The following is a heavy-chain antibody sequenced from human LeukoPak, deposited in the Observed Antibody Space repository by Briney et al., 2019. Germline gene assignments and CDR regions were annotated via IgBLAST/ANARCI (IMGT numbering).Heavy chain of an antibody. J-gene: IGHJ6*02. Sequence: WASVNVSCKASGYTFTSYAMHWVRQAPGQRLEWMGWINAGNGNTKYSQKFQGRVTITRDTSASTAYMELSSLRSEDTAVYYCARDGHYYYYYGMDVWGQGTTVTVSS. CDR1: GYTFTSYA. V-gene: IGHV1-3*01. CDR2: INAGNGNT. CDR3: ARDGHYYYYYGMDV.